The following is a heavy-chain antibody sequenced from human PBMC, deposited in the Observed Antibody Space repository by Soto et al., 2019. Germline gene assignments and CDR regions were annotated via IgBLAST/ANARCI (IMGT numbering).Heavy chain of an antibody. V-gene: IGHV3-30-3*01. CDR1: GFTFSSYA. CDR3: ARGRTSDKGGNFDY. Sequence: QVQLVESGGGVVQPGRSLRLSCAASGFTFSSYAMQWVRQAPGKGLEWVAVISYDGSNKYYADSVKGRFTISRDNSKNTLYLQMNSMRAEDTAVYYCARGRTSDKGGNFDYWGQGTLVTVSS. CDR2: ISYDGSNK. J-gene: IGHJ4*02. D-gene: IGHD1-1*01.